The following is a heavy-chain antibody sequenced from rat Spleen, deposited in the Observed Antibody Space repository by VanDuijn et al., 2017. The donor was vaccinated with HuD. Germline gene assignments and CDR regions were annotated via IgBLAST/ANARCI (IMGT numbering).Heavy chain of an antibody. D-gene: IGHD5-1*01. CDR3: TRGELGAGWFAY. J-gene: IGHJ3*01. V-gene: IGHV5-46*01. CDR2: IIGSGGST. CDR1: GFTFSSVP. Sequence: EVQLVESGGGLVQPGRSMKLSCAASGFTFSSVPMAWVRQAPTKGLEWVATIIGSGGSTYYRDSVKGRLTISRDNAKSTLYLQMNSLRSEDTATYYCTRGELGAGWFAYWGQGTLVTVSS.